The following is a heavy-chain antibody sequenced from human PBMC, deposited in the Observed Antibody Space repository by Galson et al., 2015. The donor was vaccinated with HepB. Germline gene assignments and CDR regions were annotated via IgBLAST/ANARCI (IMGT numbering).Heavy chain of an antibody. D-gene: IGHD2-2*01. CDR3: ARDRQLPNYGMDV. Sequence: SLRLSCAASGFTVSSNYMSWVRQAPGKGLEWVSVIYSGGSTYYADSVKGRFTISRDNSKNTLYLQMNSLRAEDTAVYYCARDRQLPNYGMDVWGQGTTVTVSS. V-gene: IGHV3-66*01. CDR1: GFTVSSNY. J-gene: IGHJ6*02. CDR2: IYSGGST.